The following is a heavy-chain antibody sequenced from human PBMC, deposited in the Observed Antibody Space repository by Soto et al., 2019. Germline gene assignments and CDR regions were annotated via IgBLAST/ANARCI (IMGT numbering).Heavy chain of an antibody. D-gene: IGHD6-13*01. Sequence: PGETLQFSCKGSGYSFNTYRIGWIRQKPEKDLEWKRIIYPGDSETRYSPSFQAQVTISADKSNTTASLQRSSVKPPDTYMYYCARQRIGAAFDAFDIWGQGTMVTV. CDR2: IYPGDSET. J-gene: IGHJ3*02. V-gene: IGHV5-51*01. CDR1: GYSFNTYR. CDR3: ARQRIGAAFDAFDI.